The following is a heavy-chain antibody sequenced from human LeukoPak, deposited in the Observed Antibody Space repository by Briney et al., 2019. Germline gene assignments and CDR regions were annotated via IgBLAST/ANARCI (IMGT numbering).Heavy chain of an antibody. Sequence: GGSLRLSCAASGFTFSSYAMHWVRQAPGKGLEWVAVISYDGSNKYYADSVKGRFTISRDNSKNTLYLQMSSLRAEDTAVYYCAREPYDSSGYYYFDYWGQGTLVTVSS. CDR1: GFTFSSYA. J-gene: IGHJ4*02. D-gene: IGHD3-22*01. V-gene: IGHV3-30-3*01. CDR3: AREPYDSSGYYYFDY. CDR2: ISYDGSNK.